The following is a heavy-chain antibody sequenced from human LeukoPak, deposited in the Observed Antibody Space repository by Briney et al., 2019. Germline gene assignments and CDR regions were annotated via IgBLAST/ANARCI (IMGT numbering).Heavy chain of an antibody. CDR1: GYSFTTYW. CDR2: IYPGDSDT. V-gene: IGHV5-51*01. CDR3: AIRIAATSLEYFQH. J-gene: IGHJ1*01. D-gene: IGHD2-15*01. Sequence: GESLKISCKASGYSFTTYWIAWVRQMPGKGLEWMGVIYPGDSDTRYSPSFQGQVTISADKSISTAYLQWSSLKASDTAMYYCAIRIAATSLEYFQHWGQGTLVTVSS.